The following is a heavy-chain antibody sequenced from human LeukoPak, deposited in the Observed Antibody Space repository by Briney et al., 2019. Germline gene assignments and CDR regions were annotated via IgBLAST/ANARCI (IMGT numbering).Heavy chain of an antibody. J-gene: IGHJ4*02. CDR1: GGSISSGSYY. Sequence: PSETLSLTCTVSGGSISSGSYYWSWIRQPAGKGLEWIGRIYTSGSTNYNPSLKSRVTISVDTSKNQFSLKLSSVTAADTAVYYCAREGYYYGSGSYYSNRPGPFDYWGQGTLVTVSS. V-gene: IGHV4-61*02. D-gene: IGHD3-10*01. CDR3: AREGYYYGSGSYYSNRPGPFDY. CDR2: IYTSGST.